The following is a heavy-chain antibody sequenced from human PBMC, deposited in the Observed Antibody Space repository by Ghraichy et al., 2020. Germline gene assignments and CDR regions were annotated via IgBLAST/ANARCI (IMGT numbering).Heavy chain of an antibody. V-gene: IGHV3-48*02. CDR1: GFTFSSYS. Sequence: GGSLRLSCAASGFTFSSYSMNWVRQAPGKGLEWVSYISSSSSTIYYADSVKGRFTISRDNAKNSLYLQMNSLRDEDTAVYYCARGLHCTGGVCYTSPLVAFDIWGQGTMVTVSS. D-gene: IGHD2-8*02. CDR3: ARGLHCTGGVCYTSPLVAFDI. J-gene: IGHJ3*02. CDR2: ISSSSSTI.